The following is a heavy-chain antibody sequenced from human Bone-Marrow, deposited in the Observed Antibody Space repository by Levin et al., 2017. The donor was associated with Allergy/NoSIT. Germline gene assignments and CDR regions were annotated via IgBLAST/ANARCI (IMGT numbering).Heavy chain of an antibody. CDR2: ISGRDGST. CDR1: GFTFEKFG. Sequence: GESLKISCAASGFTFEKFGLSWVRQAPGKGLEWVSSISGRDGSTYYADSVKGRFTSSGDNSKTTLYLQMNSLRAEDTAVYYCAKDLYEYDSSGYFPFDSWGQGTLVTVSS. D-gene: IGHD3-22*01. V-gene: IGHV3-23*01. J-gene: IGHJ4*02. CDR3: AKDLYEYDSSGYFPFDS.